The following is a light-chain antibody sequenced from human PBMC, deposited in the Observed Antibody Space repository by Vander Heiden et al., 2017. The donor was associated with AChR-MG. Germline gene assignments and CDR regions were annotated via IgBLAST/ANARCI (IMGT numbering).Light chain of an antibody. CDR3: QKYNSAPLT. J-gene: IGKJ4*01. CDR1: QRISSY. CDR2: PAS. V-gene: IGKV1-27*01. Sequence: DIQMTQSPTCLSAFVGDKVTTTSRASQRISSYLAWYQQKPGKVPKLLIYPASTLQSGVPSRFSGSGSGTDFTLTISSLQPEDVATYYCQKYNSAPLTFGGGTNVDI.